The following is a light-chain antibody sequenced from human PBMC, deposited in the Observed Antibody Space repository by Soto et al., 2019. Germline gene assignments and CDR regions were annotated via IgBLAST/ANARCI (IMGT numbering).Light chain of an antibody. CDR2: EGS. V-gene: IGLV2-23*01. CDR1: STDIGSYDL. Sequence: QSVLTQPASVSGSPGQTITISCTGTSTDIGSYDLVSWYQQHPGKVPKLMIYEGSKRPSGVSYRFSASKSGNTASLTISGLQAEDEADYYCCAFSSSSDVIFGGGTQLTVL. CDR3: CAFSSSSDVI. J-gene: IGLJ2*01.